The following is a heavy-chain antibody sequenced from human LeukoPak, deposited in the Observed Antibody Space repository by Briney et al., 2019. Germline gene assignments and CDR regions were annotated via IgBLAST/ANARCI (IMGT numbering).Heavy chain of an antibody. CDR2: IIPIFGIA. D-gene: IGHD3-22*01. CDR3: ARVPTYYYDSSGYHYYGMDA. CDR1: GGTFSSYA. V-gene: IGHV1-69*04. Sequence: ASVKVSCKASGGTFSSYAISWVRQAPGQGLEWMGRIIPIFGIANYAQKFQGRVTITADKSTSTAYMELSSLRSEDTAVYYCARVPTYYYDSSGYHYYGMDAWGQGTTVTVSS. J-gene: IGHJ6*02.